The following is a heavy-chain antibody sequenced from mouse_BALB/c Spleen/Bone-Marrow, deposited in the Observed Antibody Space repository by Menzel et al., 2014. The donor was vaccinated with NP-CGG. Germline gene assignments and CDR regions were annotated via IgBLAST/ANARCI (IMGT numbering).Heavy chain of an antibody. V-gene: IGHV1-9*01. CDR1: GYTFTNYW. CDR2: ILPGRGSP. CDR3: ARKGALRAMDY. Sequence: QVQLKHSGAELMRPGASVKISCKASGYTFTNYWIEWVKRRPGHGLEWIGEILPGRGSPNYNEKFKGKATFALDTSFNTSYMQLSSLTSEDSAVYYCARKGALRAMDYWGQGSSVTVSS. J-gene: IGHJ4*01.